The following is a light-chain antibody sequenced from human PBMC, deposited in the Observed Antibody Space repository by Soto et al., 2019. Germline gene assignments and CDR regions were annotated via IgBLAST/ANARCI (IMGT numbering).Light chain of an antibody. CDR3: SSYAGSNQLV. V-gene: IGLV2-8*01. Sequence: QSALTQPPSASGSPGQSVTISCTGTSSDVGGYNYVSWYQQHPGKAPKLMIYEVNKRPSGVPDRFSGSKSGNTASLTVSGLQAEDEADYYCSSYAGSNQLVFGGGTKLT. CDR1: SSDVGGYNY. CDR2: EVN. J-gene: IGLJ2*01.